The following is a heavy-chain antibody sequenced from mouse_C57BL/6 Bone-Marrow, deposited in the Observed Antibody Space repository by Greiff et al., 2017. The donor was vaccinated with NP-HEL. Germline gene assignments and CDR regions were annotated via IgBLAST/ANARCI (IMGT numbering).Heavy chain of an antibody. CDR3: TTGYGSSSGDFDV. J-gene: IGHJ1*03. CDR1: GFNIKDDY. CDR2: IDPENGDT. V-gene: IGHV14-4*01. D-gene: IGHD1-1*01. Sequence: DVKLQESGAELVRPGASVKLSCTASGFNIKDDYMHWVKQRPEQGLEWIGWIDPENGDTEYASKFQGKATITADTSSNTAYLQLSSLTSEDTAVYYCTTGYGSSSGDFDVWGTGTTVTVSS.